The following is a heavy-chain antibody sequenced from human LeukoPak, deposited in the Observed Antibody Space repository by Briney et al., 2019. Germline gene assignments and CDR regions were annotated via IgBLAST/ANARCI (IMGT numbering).Heavy chain of an antibody. CDR2: ISYDGSNK. CDR1: GFTFSSYA. D-gene: IGHD3-22*01. Sequence: PGRSLRLSCAASGFTFSSYAMHWVRQAPGKGLEWVAVISYDGSNKYYADSVKGRFTISRDNSKNTLYLQMNSLRAEDTAVYYCARAEYFYDSGSFDYWGQGTLVTVSS. CDR3: ARAEYFYDSGSFDY. J-gene: IGHJ4*02. V-gene: IGHV3-30-3*01.